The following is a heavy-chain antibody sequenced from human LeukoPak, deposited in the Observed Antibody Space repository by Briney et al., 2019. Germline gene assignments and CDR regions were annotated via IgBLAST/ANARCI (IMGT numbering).Heavy chain of an antibody. Sequence: PGGSLRLSCAASGFTFSSYSMNWVRQAPGKGLEWVAKINQDGTEKYYVDSVKGRFTVSRDYAKNSLYLQMNSLRVEDTAVYYCAKVAKYYYGPETYYFFEQWGQGTPVTASS. CDR1: GFTFSSYS. CDR3: AKVAKYYYGPETYYFFEQ. J-gene: IGHJ4*02. CDR2: INQDGTEK. V-gene: IGHV3-7*01. D-gene: IGHD3-10*01.